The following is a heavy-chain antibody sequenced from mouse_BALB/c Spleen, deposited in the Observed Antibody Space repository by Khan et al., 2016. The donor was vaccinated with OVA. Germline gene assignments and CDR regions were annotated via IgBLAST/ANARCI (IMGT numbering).Heavy chain of an antibody. CDR2: ISNGGSNA. CDR1: GFTFSSYT. Sequence: EVELVESGGDLVQTGGSLKLSCAASGFTFSSYTMSWVRQTPQKRLEWVAFISNGGSNAYYPDTVKGRFTISRDNAKNTLYPQLSSLKSEDIAMYYCARTSTTEYDYIIDHWGQGTSVTVSS. J-gene: IGHJ4*01. V-gene: IGHV5-12-2*01. D-gene: IGHD2-1*01. CDR3: ARTSTTEYDYIIDH.